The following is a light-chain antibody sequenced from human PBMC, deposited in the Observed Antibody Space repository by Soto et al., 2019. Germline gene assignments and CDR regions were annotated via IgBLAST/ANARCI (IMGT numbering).Light chain of an antibody. Sequence: DIQMTQSQSTLSASVGDTVSITCRASQSISGWRAWYQQKPGKVPKLLIFDASSLESGVPSRFSGSGSGTIFTLTISGLQPGDFATYYCQQYNSYPYTFGQGTKLEIK. CDR1: QSISGW. CDR3: QQYNSYPYT. CDR2: DAS. V-gene: IGKV1-5*01. J-gene: IGKJ2*01.